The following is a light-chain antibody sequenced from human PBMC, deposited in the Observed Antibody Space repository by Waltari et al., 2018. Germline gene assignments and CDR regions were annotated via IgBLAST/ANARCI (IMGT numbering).Light chain of an antibody. V-gene: IGLV3-1*01. CDR3: QAWDNSGVV. CDR1: KLTEKY. J-gene: IGLJ2*01. Sequence: SYELTQPPSVSVSPGPSARITCPGDKLTEKYVCWYQRKSGQSPVLIIYQDKKRPSGIPERISGSNSGNIATLTISATQALDEADYFCQAWDNSGVVFGGGTKLTVL. CDR2: QDK.